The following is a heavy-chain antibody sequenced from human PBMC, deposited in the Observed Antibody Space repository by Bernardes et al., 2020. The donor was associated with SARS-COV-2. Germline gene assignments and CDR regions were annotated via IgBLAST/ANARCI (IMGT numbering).Heavy chain of an antibody. D-gene: IGHD3-10*01. Sequence: GGSLRLSCAASGFTFSTYEMNWARQAPGKGLEWISYISNGGDTIYYTDSVKGRFSISRDDARNSLYLQMNSLRAEDTATYYCATGSALGYWGQGTLVTVSS. CDR1: GFTFSTYE. CDR3: ATGSALGY. J-gene: IGHJ4*02. CDR2: ISNGGDTI. V-gene: IGHV3-48*03.